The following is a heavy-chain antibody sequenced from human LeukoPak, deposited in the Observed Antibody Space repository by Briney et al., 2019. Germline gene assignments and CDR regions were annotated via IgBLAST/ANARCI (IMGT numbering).Heavy chain of an antibody. CDR1: GYTFTSYD. V-gene: IGHV1-8*01. J-gene: IGHJ6*03. CDR3: ARGGSRITIFGEYYYYYMDV. Sequence: ASAKVSCKASGYTFTSYDINWVRQATGQGLEWTGWMNPNSGNTGYAQKFQGRVTMTRNTSISTAYMELSSLRSEDTAVYYCARGGSRITIFGEYYYYYMDVWGKGTTVTVSS. CDR2: MNPNSGNT. D-gene: IGHD3-3*01.